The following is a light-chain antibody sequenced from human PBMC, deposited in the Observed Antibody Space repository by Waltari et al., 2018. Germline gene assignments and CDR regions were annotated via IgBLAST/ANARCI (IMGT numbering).Light chain of an antibody. CDR3: CSYTNTHVV. CDR1: SSDVGSNNL. CDR2: EAT. Sequence: QSALTQPASVSGSPGQSITISCTGTSSDVGSNNLVSWYQQHPGQAPNLIIYEATKRTSGVSSRFSGSKSGNTASLTISGLQAEDEGDYYCCSYTNTHVVFGGGTKLTVL. J-gene: IGLJ2*01. V-gene: IGLV2-14*02.